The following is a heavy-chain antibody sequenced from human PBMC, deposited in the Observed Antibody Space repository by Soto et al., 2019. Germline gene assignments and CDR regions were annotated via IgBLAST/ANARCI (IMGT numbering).Heavy chain of an antibody. V-gene: IGHV4-30-4*01. CDR3: ARETVTPRTDYYYYYGMDV. CDR2: IYYSGST. Sequence: TSETLSLTCTVSGGSISGGDYYWSWIRQPPGKGLEWIGYIYYSGSTYYNPSLKSRVTISVDTSKNQFSLKLSSVTAADTAVYYCARETVTPRTDYYYYYGMDVWGQGTTVTVSS. CDR1: GGSISGGDYY. D-gene: IGHD2-21*02. J-gene: IGHJ6*02.